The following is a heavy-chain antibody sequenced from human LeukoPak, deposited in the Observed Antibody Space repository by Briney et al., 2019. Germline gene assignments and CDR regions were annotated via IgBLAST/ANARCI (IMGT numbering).Heavy chain of an antibody. CDR3: ARHYPESSGSDYYYYMDV. D-gene: IGHD3-22*01. J-gene: IGHJ6*03. V-gene: IGHV5-51*01. Sequence: GESLKISCKGSGYSFTSYWIGWVRQMPGKGREWMGIIYPGDSDTRYSPSFQGQVTISADKSISTAYLQWSSLKASDTAMYYCARHYPESSGSDYYYYMDVWGKGTTVTVSS. CDR2: IYPGDSDT. CDR1: GYSFTSYW.